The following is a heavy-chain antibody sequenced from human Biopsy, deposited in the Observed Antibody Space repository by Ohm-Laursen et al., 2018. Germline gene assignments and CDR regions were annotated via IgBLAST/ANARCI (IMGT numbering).Heavy chain of an antibody. CDR1: VGSFSGYY. J-gene: IGHJ5*02. V-gene: IGHV4-34*01. CDR2: INHSGST. D-gene: IGHD1-20*01. CDR3: ARAGTAINGNSLGFDP. Sequence: TLSLTCAVYVGSFSGYYWTWIRQPPRKGLEWIGEINHSGSTNYNPSLKSRVSISVDTSKNQFSLKLNSVTAADTAVYYCARAGTAINGNSLGFDPWGQGTLVTVSS.